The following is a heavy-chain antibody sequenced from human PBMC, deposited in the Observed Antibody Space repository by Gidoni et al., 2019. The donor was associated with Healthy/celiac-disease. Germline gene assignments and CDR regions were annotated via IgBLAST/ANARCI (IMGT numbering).Heavy chain of an antibody. CDR3: ARSSYGDYIGYYYGMDV. D-gene: IGHD4-17*01. CDR1: GGTFSSYT. CDR2: IIPILGIA. J-gene: IGHJ6*02. V-gene: IGHV1-69*02. Sequence: QVQLVQSGAEVNKPGSSVKVSCKASGGTFSSYTISWVRQAPGQGLEWMGRIIPILGIANYAQKFQGRVTITADKSTSTAYMELSSLRSEDTAVYYCARSSYGDYIGYYYGMDVWGQGTTVTVSS.